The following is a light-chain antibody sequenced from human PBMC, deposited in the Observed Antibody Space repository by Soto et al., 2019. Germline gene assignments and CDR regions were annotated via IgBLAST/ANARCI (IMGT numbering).Light chain of an antibody. CDR2: LNSDGSH. Sequence: QSVLTQSPSASASLGASVKLTCTLSSGHGSYAIAWHQQQPEKGPRYLMKLNSDGSHSKGDGIPDRFSGSSSGAERYLTISSLQSEDEADYYCQTWGTGVVFGGGTKVTVL. CDR3: QTWGTGVV. V-gene: IGLV4-69*01. CDR1: SGHGSYA. J-gene: IGLJ2*01.